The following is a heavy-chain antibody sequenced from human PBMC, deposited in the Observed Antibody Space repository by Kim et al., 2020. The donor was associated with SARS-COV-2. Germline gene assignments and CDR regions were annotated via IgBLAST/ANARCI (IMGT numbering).Heavy chain of an antibody. CDR1: GFTFSSYG. D-gene: IGHD2-21*02. CDR3: ARDPEEFQAYCGGDCSNWFDP. J-gene: IGHJ5*02. V-gene: IGHV3-33*01. CDR2: IWYDGSNK. Sequence: GGSLRLSCAASGFTFSSYGMHWVRQAPGKGLEWVAVIWYDGSNKYYADSVKGRFTISRDNSKNTLYLQMNSLRAEDTAVYYCARDPEEFQAYCGGDCSNWFDPWGQGTLVTVSS.